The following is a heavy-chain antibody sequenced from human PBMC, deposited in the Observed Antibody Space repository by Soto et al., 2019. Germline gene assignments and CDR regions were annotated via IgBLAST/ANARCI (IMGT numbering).Heavy chain of an antibody. Sequence: SVKVSCKDSGYTFTSNGISWVRQAPGQGLEWMGWISAYNGNTNYAQKLQGRVTMTTDTSTSTAYMELRSLRSDDTAVYYCARERLLWFGGSSHLYGMDVWGQGTTVTVS. D-gene: IGHD3-10*01. CDR1: GYTFTSNG. CDR3: ARERLLWFGGSSHLYGMDV. CDR2: ISAYNGNT. V-gene: IGHV1-18*01. J-gene: IGHJ6*02.